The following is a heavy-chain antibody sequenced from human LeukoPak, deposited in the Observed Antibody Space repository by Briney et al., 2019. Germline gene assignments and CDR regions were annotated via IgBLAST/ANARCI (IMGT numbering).Heavy chain of an antibody. Sequence: GSSVKVSCKASGGTFSSYAISWVRQAPGQGLEWMGGIIPIFGTANYAQKFQGRVTITTDESTSTAYMELSSLRSEDTAVYYCATRYSVWEDARAYSYGPSYYYYMDVWGKGTTVTVSS. CDR3: ATRYSVWEDARAYSYGPSYYYYMDV. V-gene: IGHV1-69*05. CDR1: GGTFSSYA. D-gene: IGHD5-18*01. CDR2: IIPIFGTA. J-gene: IGHJ6*03.